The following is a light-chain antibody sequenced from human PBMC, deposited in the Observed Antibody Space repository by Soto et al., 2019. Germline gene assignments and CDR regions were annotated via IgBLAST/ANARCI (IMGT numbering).Light chain of an antibody. CDR2: GND. CDR1: SSKIGAGYD. V-gene: IGLV1-40*01. J-gene: IGLJ3*02. Sequence: QSVLTQPPSVSGAPGQRVTISCTGSSSKIGAGYDVHWYQQFSGTSTKLLIYGNDNRPSGVPDRFSGSKSGTSASLAITGLLAEDEADYYCQSYDSSLSGFWVFGGGTKVTVL. CDR3: QSYDSSLSGFWV.